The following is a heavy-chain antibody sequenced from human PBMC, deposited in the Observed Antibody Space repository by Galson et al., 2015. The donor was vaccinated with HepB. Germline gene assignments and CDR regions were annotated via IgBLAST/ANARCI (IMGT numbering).Heavy chain of an antibody. CDR3: AKDEGSYGFQRGDFVDY. D-gene: IGHD5-18*01. J-gene: IGHJ4*02. Sequence: LRLSCAASGFTFSSYGMHWVRQAPGKGLEWVAVISYDGSNKYYADSVKGRFTISRDNSKNTLYLQMNSLRAEDTAVYYCAKDEGSYGFQRGDFVDYWGQGTLVTVSS. CDR1: GFTFSSYG. CDR2: ISYDGSNK. V-gene: IGHV3-30*18.